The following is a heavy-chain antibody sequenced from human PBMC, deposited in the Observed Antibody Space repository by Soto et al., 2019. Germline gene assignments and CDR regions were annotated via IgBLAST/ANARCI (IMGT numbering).Heavy chain of an antibody. Sequence: PSETLSLTWTVSGGSISSGGYYWSCIRQHPGKGLEWIGYIYYSGSTYYNPSLKSRVTISVDTSKNQFSLKLSSVTAADTAVYYCARAPGGDCSSASCYDYYYYGMDVWGQGTTVTVSS. J-gene: IGHJ6*02. CDR3: ARAPGGDCSSASCYDYYYYGMDV. CDR2: IYYSGST. CDR1: GGSISSGGYY. D-gene: IGHD2-2*01. V-gene: IGHV4-31*02.